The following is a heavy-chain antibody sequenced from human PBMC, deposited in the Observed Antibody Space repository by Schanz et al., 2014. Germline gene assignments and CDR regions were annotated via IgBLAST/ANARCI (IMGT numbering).Heavy chain of an antibody. CDR2: ISAYNGHT. D-gene: IGHD3-9*01. CDR1: GYTFTSYG. J-gene: IGHJ3*01. V-gene: IGHV1-18*01. Sequence: QVQLVQSGAEVKKPGASVKVSCKASGYTFTSYGITWVRQAPGQGLEWMGWISAYNGHTTYAQKFQGRVTMTADKSTSTVYMEVSGLRSEDTAVYYCARETTIITGGAFDVWGQGTMVTVSS. CDR3: ARETTIITGGAFDV.